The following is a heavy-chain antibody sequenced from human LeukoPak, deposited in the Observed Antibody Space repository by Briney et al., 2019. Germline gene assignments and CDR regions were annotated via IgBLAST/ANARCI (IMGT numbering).Heavy chain of an antibody. CDR1: GFTFSNYG. J-gene: IGHJ4*02. Sequence: GGSLRLSCAASGFTFSNYGMIWVRQAPGKGLEWVSGISWNSGSIGYADSVKARFTISRENAKNSLYLQMNSLRAEDTALYYCAKAAFGQPPDYWGQGTLVTVSS. V-gene: IGHV3-9*01. CDR2: ISWNSGSI. CDR3: AKAAFGQPPDY. D-gene: IGHD3-16*01.